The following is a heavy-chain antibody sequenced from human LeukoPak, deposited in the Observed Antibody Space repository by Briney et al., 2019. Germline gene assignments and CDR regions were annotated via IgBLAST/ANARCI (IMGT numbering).Heavy chain of an antibody. CDR2: MYPGESDI. Sequence: GESLKISCKASGYTFSKYWIGWVRQMPGKGLEWMGIMYPGESDIRYSPSFQGQVTFSADKSISTAYLQWASLKASDTAKYYCARHRTSGQLWSYYMDVWGKGTTVTISS. V-gene: IGHV5-51*01. J-gene: IGHJ6*03. D-gene: IGHD5-18*01. CDR1: GYTFSKYW. CDR3: ARHRTSGQLWSYYMDV.